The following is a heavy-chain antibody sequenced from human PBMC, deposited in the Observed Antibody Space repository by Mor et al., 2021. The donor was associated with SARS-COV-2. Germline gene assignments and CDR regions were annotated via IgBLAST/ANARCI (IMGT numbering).Heavy chain of an antibody. J-gene: IGHJ4*02. Sequence: TNYAQKFQGRVTMTTDTSTSTAYMELRSLRSDDTAVYYCARVQVLLRGYSYVVSPDYWGQGTLVTVSS. V-gene: IGHV1-18*01. CDR3: ARVQVLLRGYSYVVSPDY. D-gene: IGHD5-18*01. CDR2: T.